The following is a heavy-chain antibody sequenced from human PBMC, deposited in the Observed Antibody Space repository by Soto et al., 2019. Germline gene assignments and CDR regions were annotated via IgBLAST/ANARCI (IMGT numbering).Heavy chain of an antibody. CDR1: GGSISSSSYY. Sequence: PSETLSLTCTVSGGSISSSSYYWGWIRQPPGKGLEWIGSIYYSGSTYYNPSLKSRVTISVDTSKNQFSLKLSSVTAADTAVYYCARRVWVGYCSGGSCHDAFDIWGQGTMVTVSS. CDR3: ARRVWVGYCSGGSCHDAFDI. J-gene: IGHJ3*02. CDR2: IYYSGST. V-gene: IGHV4-39*01. D-gene: IGHD2-15*01.